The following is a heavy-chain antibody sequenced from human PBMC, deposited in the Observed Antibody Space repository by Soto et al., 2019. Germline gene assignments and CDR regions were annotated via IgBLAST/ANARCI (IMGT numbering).Heavy chain of an antibody. CDR1: GFTFNNYA. V-gene: IGHV3-23*01. D-gene: IGHD3-10*01. CDR2: LSGSGGGI. CDR3: AKLGPHGSGSYPHYAMDV. Sequence: PGGSLRLSCAASGFTFNNYAMSWVRQAPGKGLEWVSVLSGSGGGIYYADSVKGQFTISRDNSKNTLYLQMNSLRAEDTAVYYCAKLGPHGSGSYPHYAMDVWGQGTTVTVSS. J-gene: IGHJ6*02.